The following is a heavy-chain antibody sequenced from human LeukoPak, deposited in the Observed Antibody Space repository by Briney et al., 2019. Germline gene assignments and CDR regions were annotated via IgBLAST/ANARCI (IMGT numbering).Heavy chain of an antibody. CDR2: ISGGGGAT. D-gene: IGHD3-10*01. Sequence: GGSLRLSGAASGFSSSSYAMSWVRQAPGKGLEWVSSISGGGGATYYADSVKGRFTISRDKSKNTLYLQINSLRAEDTAVYYCAKDRVIQLAPYYLVPDMWGQGTMVTVSS. CDR1: GFSSSSYA. CDR3: AKDRVIQLAPYYLVPDM. V-gene: IGHV3-23*01. J-gene: IGHJ3*02.